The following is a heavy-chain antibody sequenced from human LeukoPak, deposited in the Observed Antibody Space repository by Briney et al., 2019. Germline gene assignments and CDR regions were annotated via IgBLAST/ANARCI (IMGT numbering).Heavy chain of an antibody. J-gene: IGHJ4*02. CDR1: GGSISSYY. V-gene: IGHV4-59*12. CDR3: ARGNIVVVVAATSPLFDY. Sequence: SETLSLTCTVSGGSISSYYWSWIRQPPGKGLEWIGYIYYSGSTNYNPSLKSRVTISVDTSKNQFSLKLSSVTAADTAVYYCARGNIVVVVAATSPLFDYWGQGTLVTVSS. D-gene: IGHD2-15*01. CDR2: IYYSGST.